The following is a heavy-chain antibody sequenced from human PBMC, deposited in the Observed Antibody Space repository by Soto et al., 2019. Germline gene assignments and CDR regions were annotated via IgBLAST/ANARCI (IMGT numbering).Heavy chain of an antibody. CDR1: GFTFDDYG. Sequence: GGSLRLSCAASGFTFDDYGMSWVRQAPGKGLQWVSGINWNGGSTGYADSVKGRFTISRDNAKNSLYLQMNSLRVEDTALYYCARDLVARARGDAFDIWGQGTMVTVSS. CDR2: INWNGGST. CDR3: ARDLVARARGDAFDI. D-gene: IGHD6-6*01. V-gene: IGHV3-20*04. J-gene: IGHJ3*02.